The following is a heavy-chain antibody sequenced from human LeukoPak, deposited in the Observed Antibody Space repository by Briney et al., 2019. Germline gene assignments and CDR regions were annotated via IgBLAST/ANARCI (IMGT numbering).Heavy chain of an antibody. CDR2: ISYDGSNK. Sequence: PGGSLRLSCAASGFTFSSYAMHGVRQAPGKGLERVAVISYDGSNKYYADSVKGRFTISRDNSKNTLYLQMNSLRAEDTAVYYCAREPLSRDYYDSSGFDYWGQGTLVTVSS. D-gene: IGHD3-22*01. V-gene: IGHV3-30-3*01. CDR3: AREPLSRDYYDSSGFDY. J-gene: IGHJ4*02. CDR1: GFTFSSYA.